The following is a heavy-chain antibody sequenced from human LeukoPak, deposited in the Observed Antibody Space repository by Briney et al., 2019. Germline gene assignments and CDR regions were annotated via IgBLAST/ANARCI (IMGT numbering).Heavy chain of an antibody. CDR3: ARVSHDVNYYGMDV. CDR1: GGTFSSYA. V-gene: IGHV1-69*13. J-gene: IGHJ6*02. CDR2: IIPIFGAA. D-gene: IGHD1-1*01. Sequence: SVKVSCKASGGTFSSYAISWVRQAPGQGLGWMGGIIPIFGAANYAQKFQGRVTITADESTSTAYMELSSLRSEDTAVYYCARVSHDVNYYGMDVWGQGTTVAVSS.